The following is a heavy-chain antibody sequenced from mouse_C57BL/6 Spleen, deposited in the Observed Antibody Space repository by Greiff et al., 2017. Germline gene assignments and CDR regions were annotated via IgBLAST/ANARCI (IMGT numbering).Heavy chain of an antibody. CDR1: GFTFSDYY. V-gene: IGHV5-16*01. Sequence: EVQLMESEGGLVQPGSSMKLSCTASGFTFSDYYMAWVRQVPEKGLEWVANINYDGSSTYYLDSLKSRFIISRDNAKNILYLQMSSLTSEDTATYYCARETNYFDYWGQGTTLTVSS. CDR2: INYDGSST. CDR3: ARETNYFDY. J-gene: IGHJ2*01.